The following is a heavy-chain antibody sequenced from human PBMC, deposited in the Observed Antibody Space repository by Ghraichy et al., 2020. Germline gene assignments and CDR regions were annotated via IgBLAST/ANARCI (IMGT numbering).Heavy chain of an antibody. V-gene: IGHV4-59*01. CDR2: IYYSGST. CDR1: GGSISSYY. Sequence: SETLSLTCTVSGGSISSYYWSWIRQPPGKGLEWIGYIYYSGSTNYNPSLKSRVTISVDTSKNQFSLKLSSVTAADTAVYYCARDSVEMATLNTHYYYGMDVWGQGTTVTVSS. CDR3: ARDSVEMATLNTHYYYGMDV. D-gene: IGHD5-24*01. J-gene: IGHJ6*02.